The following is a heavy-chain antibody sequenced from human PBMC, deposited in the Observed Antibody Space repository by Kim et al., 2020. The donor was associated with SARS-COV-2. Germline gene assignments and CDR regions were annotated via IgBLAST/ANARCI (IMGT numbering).Heavy chain of an antibody. V-gene: IGHV1-46*01. Sequence: AQKFQGRVTMTRDTSTSTVYMELSSLRSEDTAVYYCARSGPMVRGACPDYWGQGTLVTVSS. D-gene: IGHD3-10*01. CDR3: ARSGPMVRGACPDY. J-gene: IGHJ4*02.